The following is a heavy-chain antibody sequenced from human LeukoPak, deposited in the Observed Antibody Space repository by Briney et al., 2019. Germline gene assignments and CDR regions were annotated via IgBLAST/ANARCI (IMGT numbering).Heavy chain of an antibody. V-gene: IGHV1-18*01. CDR1: GYTFTDFG. J-gene: IGHJ1*01. CDR3: ARAESMALYFLY. CDR2: VSTYNGGT. D-gene: IGHD1-14*01. Sequence: ASVKVSCKASGYTFTDFGFIWVRQAPGQGLEWMGWVSTYNGGTDYAKKFQDRVTMTTESSTQTTFMELRNLRSDDTAVYYCARAESMALYFLYWGQGTLVSVSS.